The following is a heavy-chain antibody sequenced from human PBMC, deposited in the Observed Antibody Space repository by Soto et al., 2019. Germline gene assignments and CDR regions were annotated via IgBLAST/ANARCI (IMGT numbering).Heavy chain of an antibody. CDR2: ITTDGTSI. Sequence: EVQLVEPGGGLVNPGGSLRLSCAASGFPFNSYTMTWVRQAPGMGLEWVSSITTDGTSIYYADSVKGRFTISRDNAKNTLYLQMNSPTVEDTGIYYCARQQWLAPHIWGRGTMGAVAS. V-gene: IGHV3-21*02. CDR3: ARQQWLAPHI. CDR1: GFPFNSYT. D-gene: IGHD6-19*01. J-gene: IGHJ3*02.